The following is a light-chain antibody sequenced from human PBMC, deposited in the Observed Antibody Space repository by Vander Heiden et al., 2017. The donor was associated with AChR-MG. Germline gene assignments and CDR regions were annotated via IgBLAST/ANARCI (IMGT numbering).Light chain of an antibody. J-gene: IGKJ1*01. CDR2: GAS. V-gene: IGKV3-20*01. CDR3: QQYGSSPRT. Sequence: ETVLTQSPGTLPLSPGERATLSCRASQRVSSSYLAWYQQKPGQAPRLLIYGASSRATGIPDRFSGSGSGTDFTLTISRLEPEDFAVYYCQQYGSSPRTFGQGTKVEIK. CDR1: QRVSSSY.